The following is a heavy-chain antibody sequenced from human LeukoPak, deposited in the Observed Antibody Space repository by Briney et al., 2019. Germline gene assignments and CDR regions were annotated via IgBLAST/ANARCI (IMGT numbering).Heavy chain of an antibody. J-gene: IGHJ4*02. CDR2: ISGSDTTT. Sequence: PGGSLRLSCAASGFTFKNYAMSWIRQAPGKGLEWVSVISGSEWVSVISGSDTTTYYADSVKGRFTISRDDSKNTLYLQMNSLRAEDMAVYYCANCRSLSPASATNYWGQGTLVTVSS. CDR1: GFTFKNYA. V-gene: IGHV3-23*01. D-gene: IGHD2-15*01. CDR3: ANCRSLSPASATNY.